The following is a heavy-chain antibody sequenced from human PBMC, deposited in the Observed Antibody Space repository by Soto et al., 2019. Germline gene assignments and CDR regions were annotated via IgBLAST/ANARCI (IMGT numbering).Heavy chain of an antibody. CDR3: AHDMTTLPGAFDI. CDR2: IYGDGDE. CDR1: GVSLTTPGVN. Sequence: SGPTLVNPTQTLKLTCTLSGVSLTTPGVNVGWIRQPPGKALEWLALIYGDGDERYKPSLKSRLTITRDTSKNHVVLTMTNMDPVDTATYYCAHDMTTLPGAFDIWGQGTLVTVSS. J-gene: IGHJ3*02. V-gene: IGHV2-5*02. D-gene: IGHD4-4*01.